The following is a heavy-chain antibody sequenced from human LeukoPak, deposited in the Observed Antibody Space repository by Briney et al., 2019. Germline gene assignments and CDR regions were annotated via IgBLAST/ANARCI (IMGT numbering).Heavy chain of an antibody. V-gene: IGHV4-59*01. Sequence: PSETLSLTCTVSGGSISSYYWSWIRQPPGKGLEWIGYIYYSGSTNYNPSLKSRVTISVDTSKNQFSLKVNSVTAADTAVYYCARLMYSSGWIDSWGQGTLVTVSS. CDR1: GGSISSYY. CDR3: ARLMYSSGWIDS. D-gene: IGHD6-19*01. J-gene: IGHJ4*02. CDR2: IYYSGST.